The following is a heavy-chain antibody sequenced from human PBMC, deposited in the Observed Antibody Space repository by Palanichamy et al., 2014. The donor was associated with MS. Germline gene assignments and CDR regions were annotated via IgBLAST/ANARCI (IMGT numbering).Heavy chain of an antibody. J-gene: IGHJ4*02. CDR2: IQYDERNK. D-gene: IGHD6-19*01. CDR1: GFIFTSHG. Sequence: QVQLVESGGGVVQPGGSLRLSCAASGFIFTSHGMHWVRQAPGKGLEWVTFIQYDERNKFYADSVKGRFTISRDNSKNTLYLQMNSLRPEDTAVYYCVSRGQWLPTLWGQGTLVTVSS. CDR3: VSRGQWLPTL. V-gene: IGHV3-30*02.